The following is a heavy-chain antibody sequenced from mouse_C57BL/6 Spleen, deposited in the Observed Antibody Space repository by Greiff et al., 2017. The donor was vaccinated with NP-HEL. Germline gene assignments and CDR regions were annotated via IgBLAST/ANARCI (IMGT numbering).Heavy chain of an antibody. Sequence: QVQLQQPGAELVRPGTSVKLSCKASGYTFTSYWMHWVKQRPGQGLEWIGVIDPSDSYTNYNQKFKGKATLTVDTSSSTAYMQLSSLTSEDSAVYYCARRDMGIYYGSSSWYFDVWGTGTTVTVSS. CDR1: GYTFTSYW. J-gene: IGHJ1*03. CDR3: ARRDMGIYYGSSSWYFDV. V-gene: IGHV1-59*01. D-gene: IGHD1-1*01. CDR2: IDPSDSYT.